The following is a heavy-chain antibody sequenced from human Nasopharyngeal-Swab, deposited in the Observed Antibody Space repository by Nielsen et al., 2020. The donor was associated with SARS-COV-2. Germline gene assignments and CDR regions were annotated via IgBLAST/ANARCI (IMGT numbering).Heavy chain of an antibody. CDR2: INHSGST. D-gene: IGHD3-9*01. J-gene: IGHJ3*02. CDR3: ARGRILDYDILTGYYGGAFDI. V-gene: IGHV4-34*01. Sequence: RQAPGKGLEWIGEINHSGSTNYNPSLKSRVSISVDTSKNQFSLKLSSVTAADTAVYYCARGRILDYDILTGYYGGAFDIWGQGTMVTVSS.